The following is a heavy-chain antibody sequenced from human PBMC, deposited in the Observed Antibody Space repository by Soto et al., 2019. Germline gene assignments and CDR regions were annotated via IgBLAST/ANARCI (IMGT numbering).Heavy chain of an antibody. D-gene: IGHD6-19*01. J-gene: IGHJ6*02. CDR1: GGSISSYY. CDR3: ARAGIAVAGTYYYYGMDV. Sequence: PSETLSLTCTVSGGSISSYYWSWIRQPAGKGLEWIGRIYTSGSTNYNPSLKSRVTMSVDTSKNQFSLKLSSVTAADTAVYYCARAGIAVAGTYYYYGMDVWGQGTTVTVSS. V-gene: IGHV4-4*07. CDR2: IYTSGST.